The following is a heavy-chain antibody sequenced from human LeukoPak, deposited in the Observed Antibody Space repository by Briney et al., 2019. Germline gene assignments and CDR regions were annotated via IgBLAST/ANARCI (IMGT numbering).Heavy chain of an antibody. Sequence: GGSLRLSCAASGFTFSSYAMHWVRQAPGKGLEWVAVISYDGSNKHYADSVKGRFTISRDNSKNTLYLQMNSLRAEDTAVYYCARERGSRLRYFDWLPFDYWGQGTLVTVSS. CDR2: ISYDGSNK. D-gene: IGHD3-9*01. J-gene: IGHJ4*02. CDR1: GFTFSSYA. V-gene: IGHV3-30-3*01. CDR3: ARERGSRLRYFDWLPFDY.